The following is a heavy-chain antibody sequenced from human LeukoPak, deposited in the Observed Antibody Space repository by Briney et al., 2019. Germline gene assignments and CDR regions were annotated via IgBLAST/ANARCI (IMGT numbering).Heavy chain of an antibody. V-gene: IGHV4-38-2*02. CDR1: GYSISSGYY. Sequence: SETLSLTCTVSGYSISSGYYWSWIRQPPGKGLEWIGEINHSGSTNYNPSLKSRVTISVDTSKNQFSLKLSSVTAADTAVYYCARVAVTYYYYMDVWGKGTTVTISS. D-gene: IGHD4-23*01. J-gene: IGHJ6*03. CDR3: ARVAVTYYYYMDV. CDR2: INHSGST.